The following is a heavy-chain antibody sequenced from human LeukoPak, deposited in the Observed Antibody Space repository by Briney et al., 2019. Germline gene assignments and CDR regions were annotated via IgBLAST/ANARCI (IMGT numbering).Heavy chain of an antibody. Sequence: GDSLKISCKGSGYSFTSYWIGWVRQMPGEGLEWMGIIYPGDSDIRYSPSFQGQVTISADKSISTAFLQWSSLKASDTAMYYCARHRQQLVPVDYWGQGTLVTVSS. CDR1: GYSFTSYW. CDR3: ARHRQQLVPVDY. D-gene: IGHD6-13*01. CDR2: IYPGDSDI. V-gene: IGHV5-51*01. J-gene: IGHJ4*02.